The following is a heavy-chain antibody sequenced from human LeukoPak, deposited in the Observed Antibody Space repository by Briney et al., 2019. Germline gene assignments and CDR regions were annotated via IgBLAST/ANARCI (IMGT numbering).Heavy chain of an antibody. J-gene: IGHJ5*02. CDR1: GGSLSSENYY. D-gene: IGHD3-10*01. CDR3: ARRPGYYYGSGSYWSP. V-gene: IGHV4-61*02. Sequence: SETLSLTCSVSGGSLSSENYYWSWIRQPAGKGLEWIGRIYASGTTTHNPSLRSRVTISVDTSKNQFSLKLSSVTAADTAVYYCARRPGYYYGSGSYWSPWGQGTLVTVSS. CDR2: IYASGTT.